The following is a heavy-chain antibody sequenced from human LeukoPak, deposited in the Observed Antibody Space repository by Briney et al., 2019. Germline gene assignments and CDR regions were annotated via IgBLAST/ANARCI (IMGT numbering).Heavy chain of an antibody. CDR1: GFTFSSYG. V-gene: IGHV3-33*01. D-gene: IGHD6-13*01. CDR2: IWYDGSNK. Sequence: GGSLRLSCAASGFTFSSYGMHWVRQAPGKGLEWVAVIWYDGSNKYYADSVKGRFTISRDNSKNTLYLQMNSLRAEDTAVYYCARDSSSSPSYYFDYWGQGTLVTVSS. CDR3: ARDSSSSPSYYFDY. J-gene: IGHJ4*02.